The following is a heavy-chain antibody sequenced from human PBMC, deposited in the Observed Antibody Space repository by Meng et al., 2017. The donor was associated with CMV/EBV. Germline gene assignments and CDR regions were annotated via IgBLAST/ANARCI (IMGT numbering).Heavy chain of an antibody. D-gene: IGHD2-15*01. CDR2: IKQDGSEK. CDR1: GFTFSSYG. CDR3: ARDDCSGGSCSYGMDV. J-gene: IGHJ6*02. Sequence: GSLKISCAASGFTFSSYGMHWVRQAPGKGLEWVANIKQDGSEKYYVDSVKGRFTISRDNAKNSLYLQMNSLRAEDTAVYYCARDDCSGGSCSYGMDVWGQGTTVTVSS. V-gene: IGHV3-7*01.